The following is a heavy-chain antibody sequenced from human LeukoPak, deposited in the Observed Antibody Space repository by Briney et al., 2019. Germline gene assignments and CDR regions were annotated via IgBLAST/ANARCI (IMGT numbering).Heavy chain of an antibody. Sequence: ASVKVSCKASGYTFTSYGISWVRQAPGQGLEGMGWISAYNGNTNYAQKLQGRVTMTTDTSTSTAYMELRSLRSDDTAVYYCRTIAAAGQPFDYWGQGTLVTVSS. CDR1: GYTFTSYG. J-gene: IGHJ4*02. CDR2: ISAYNGNT. CDR3: RTIAAAGQPFDY. D-gene: IGHD6-13*01. V-gene: IGHV1-18*01.